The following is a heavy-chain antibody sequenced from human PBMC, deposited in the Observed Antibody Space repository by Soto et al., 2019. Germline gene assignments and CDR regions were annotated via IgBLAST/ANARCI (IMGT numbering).Heavy chain of an antibody. Sequence: QVQLVQSGAEVKKPGSSGKVSCKASGGTFSSYAISWVRQAPGQGLEWMGVIIPIFGTADYAQKFQGRVTITANESTSTAYRELSRLRTEDTAVYYCASTEYCSGVSSHRSSMVYYYYGMDVWGQGTTVTVSS. V-gene: IGHV1-69*12. CDR2: IIPIFGTA. CDR3: ASTEYCSGVSSHRSSMVYYYYGMDV. CDR1: GGTFSSYA. J-gene: IGHJ6*02. D-gene: IGHD2-15*01.